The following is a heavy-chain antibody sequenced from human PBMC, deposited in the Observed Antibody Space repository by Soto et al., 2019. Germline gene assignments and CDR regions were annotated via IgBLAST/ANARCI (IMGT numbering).Heavy chain of an antibody. V-gene: IGHV1-8*01. J-gene: IGHJ4*02. Sequence: QVQLVQSGAEVKKXGASVXVSCKXXGXTFTSYDINWVRQATGQGLEWMGWMNPNSGNTGYAQKFQGRVTMTRNTSISTAYMELSSLRSEDTAVYYCARERSSGWYVDYWGQGTLVTVSS. CDR2: MNPNSGNT. CDR3: ARERSSGWYVDY. D-gene: IGHD6-19*01. CDR1: GXTFTSYD.